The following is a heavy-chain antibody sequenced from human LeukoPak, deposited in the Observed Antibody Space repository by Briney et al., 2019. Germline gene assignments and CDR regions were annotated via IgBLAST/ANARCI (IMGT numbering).Heavy chain of an antibody. CDR3: ARARPASFED. Sequence: GGSLRLSCAASGFSFSIYWMHWVRQAPGKGLVWVSRINTDGTITTYADPVKGRFTISRDNAKSTLYLQMNSLRAEDTAVYYCARARPASFEDWGQGTLVTVSS. J-gene: IGHJ4*02. V-gene: IGHV3-74*01. D-gene: IGHD2-2*01. CDR1: GFSFSIYW. CDR2: INTDGTIT.